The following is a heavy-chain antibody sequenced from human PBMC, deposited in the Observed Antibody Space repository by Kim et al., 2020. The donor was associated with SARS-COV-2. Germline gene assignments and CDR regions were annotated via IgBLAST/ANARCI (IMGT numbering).Heavy chain of an antibody. CDR1: GFTLRSYE. D-gene: IGHD2-2*01. CDR2: ISSSGSTI. Sequence: GGSLRLSCAASGFTLRSYEMNWVRQAPGKGLEWVSYISSSGSTIFYADSVKRRFTISRDNAKNSLYLQMNSLRAEDTAVYYCARDYALVALVTVVHYGMDVWGQGTTVTVSS. V-gene: IGHV3-48*03. CDR3: ARDYALVALVTVVHYGMDV. J-gene: IGHJ6*02.